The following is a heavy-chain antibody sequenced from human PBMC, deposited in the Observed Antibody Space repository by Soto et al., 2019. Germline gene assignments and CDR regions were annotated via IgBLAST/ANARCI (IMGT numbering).Heavy chain of an antibody. D-gene: IGHD3-16*01. CDR1: GFTFSDYD. Sequence: GGSLRLSCAASGFTFSDYDMTWIRQAAGKGLEWVSYISTSGNIKYYAESVEGRFTISRDNAKNSLYLQMNSLRADDTAVYFCARNGGTFAPWGQGTLVTVSS. J-gene: IGHJ5*02. CDR3: ARNGGTFAP. CDR2: ISTSGNIK. V-gene: IGHV3-11*01.